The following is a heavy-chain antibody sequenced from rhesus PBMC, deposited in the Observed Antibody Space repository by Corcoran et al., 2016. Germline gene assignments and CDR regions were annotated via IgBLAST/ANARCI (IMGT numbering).Heavy chain of an antibody. CDR1: GFTFSDYY. V-gene: IGHV3-116*01. Sequence: EVQLVESGGGLVQPGGSLRVSCEASGFTFSDYYMQWVRQAPGKGPEWVGFIRNKAKGAKAEYAASVKGRLSIARYDSKSNASLQRNSLKTEDTAVYYWARGGHCSDSGCSSVHYGLDSWGQGVVVTVSS. CDR3: ARGGHCSDSGCSSVHYGLDS. D-gene: IGHD2-33*01. CDR2: IRNKAKGAKA. J-gene: IGHJ6*01.